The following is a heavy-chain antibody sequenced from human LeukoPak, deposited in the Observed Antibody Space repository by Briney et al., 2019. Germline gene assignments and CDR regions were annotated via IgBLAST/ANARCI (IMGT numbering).Heavy chain of an antibody. D-gene: IGHD3-22*01. Sequence: GGSLRLSCAASGFTFSSYWMSWVRQAPGKGLEWVANIKQDGSEKYYVDSVKGRFTISRDNAKNSLYLQTNSLRAEDTAVYYCARDRYYYDSSGYCIDYWGQGTLVTVSS. CDR3: ARDRYYYDSSGYCIDY. V-gene: IGHV3-7*01. CDR1: GFTFSSYW. J-gene: IGHJ4*02. CDR2: IKQDGSEK.